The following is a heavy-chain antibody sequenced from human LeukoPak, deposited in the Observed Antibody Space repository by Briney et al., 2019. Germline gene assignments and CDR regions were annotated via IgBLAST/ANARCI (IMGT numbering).Heavy chain of an antibody. V-gene: IGHV4-34*01. J-gene: IGHJ5*02. D-gene: IGHD2-15*01. Sequence: SETLSLICAVNGGSFSDYYWSWIRQPPGKGLEWIGEINHSGSTNYNPSLKSRVTISVDTSKNQFSLKLSSVTAADTAVYYCARGAKSYDIVVVVAATRGRWFDPWGQGTLVTVSS. CDR1: GGSFSDYY. CDR2: INHSGST. CDR3: ARGAKSYDIVVVVAATRGRWFDP.